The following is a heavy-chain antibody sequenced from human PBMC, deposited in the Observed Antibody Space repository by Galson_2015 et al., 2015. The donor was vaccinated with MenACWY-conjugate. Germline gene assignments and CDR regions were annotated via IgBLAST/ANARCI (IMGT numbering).Heavy chain of an antibody. CDR2: IYYSGSA. Sequence: ETLSLTCTVSGGSISSYYWSWTRPPPGKGLEWIGYIYYSGSANYNPSLKSRVTISVDTSKNQFSLKLSSVTAADTAVYYCARCLMIVVVPADTPQRYFDLWGRGTLVTVSS. CDR1: GGSISSYY. CDR3: ARCLMIVVVPADTPQRYFDL. D-gene: IGHD3-22*01. J-gene: IGHJ2*01. V-gene: IGHV4-59*01.